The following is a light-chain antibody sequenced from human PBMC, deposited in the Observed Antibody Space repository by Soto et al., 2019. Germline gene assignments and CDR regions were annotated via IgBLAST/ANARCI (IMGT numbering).Light chain of an antibody. Sequence: DIQMTQSPSSLSASVGDRVTITCRASEGISRYLNWYQLKPGTAPKLLIYAASNLQSGVPPRFSGSGSGKDFTLTIAALQPDDFATYYCHQSFSSPRTFGQGTKVEVK. CDR3: HQSFSSPRT. J-gene: IGKJ1*01. CDR2: AAS. CDR1: EGISRY. V-gene: IGKV1-39*01.